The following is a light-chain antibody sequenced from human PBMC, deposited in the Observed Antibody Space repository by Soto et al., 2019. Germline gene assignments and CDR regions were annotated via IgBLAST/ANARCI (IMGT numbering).Light chain of an antibody. Sequence: DIQMTQSPSTLSASVGERVTITCRASQSVTNWLAWYQQQPGKAPKLLIYDVSSLESGVPSRFSGSGSGTEFILTISSLQPDDFATYYCQQYDSYSWTFGQGTKVEMK. CDR2: DVS. CDR1: QSVTNW. V-gene: IGKV1-5*01. J-gene: IGKJ1*01. CDR3: QQYDSYSWT.